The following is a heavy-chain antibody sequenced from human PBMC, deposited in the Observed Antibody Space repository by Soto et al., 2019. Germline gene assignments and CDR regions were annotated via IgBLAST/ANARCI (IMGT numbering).Heavy chain of an antibody. D-gene: IGHD2-15*01. CDR3: ANSENCSGGSCYEYYYYGMDV. Sequence: GGSLRLSCAASGFTFSRYAMSWVRQAPGKGLEWVSAISGSGGSTYYADSVKGRFTISRDNSKNTLYLQMNSLRAEDTAVYYCANSENCSGGSCYEYYYYGMDVWGQGTTVTVSS. J-gene: IGHJ6*02. V-gene: IGHV3-23*01. CDR1: GFTFSRYA. CDR2: ISGSGGST.